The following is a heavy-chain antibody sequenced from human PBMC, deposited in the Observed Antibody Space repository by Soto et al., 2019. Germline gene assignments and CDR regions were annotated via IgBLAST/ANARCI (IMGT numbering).Heavy chain of an antibody. Sequence: ASVKVSCKASGGTFSSYAISWVRQAPGQGLEWMGGIIPIFGTANYAQKFQGRVTITADKSTSTAYMELSSLRSEDTAVYYCARTYVVVTAIPAGAFDIWGQGTMVT. CDR3: ARTYVVVTAIPAGAFDI. CDR1: GGTFSSYA. D-gene: IGHD2-21*02. V-gene: IGHV1-69*06. CDR2: IIPIFGTA. J-gene: IGHJ3*02.